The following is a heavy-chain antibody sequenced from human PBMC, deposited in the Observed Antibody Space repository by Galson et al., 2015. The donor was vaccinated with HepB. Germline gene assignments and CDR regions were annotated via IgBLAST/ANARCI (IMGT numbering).Heavy chain of an antibody. V-gene: IGHV3-23*01. CDR3: AKLDWRYASAFDF. D-gene: IGHD2-8*02. Sequence: SLRLSCAASGFTFSSYAMSWVRQAPGKGLEWVSAMGGSGEKTYYADSVKGRFTISRDISKNTLNLQMNSLRAEDTAVYYCAKLDWRYASAFDFWGQGTLVTVSS. CDR1: GFTFSSYA. J-gene: IGHJ4*02. CDR2: MGGSGEKT.